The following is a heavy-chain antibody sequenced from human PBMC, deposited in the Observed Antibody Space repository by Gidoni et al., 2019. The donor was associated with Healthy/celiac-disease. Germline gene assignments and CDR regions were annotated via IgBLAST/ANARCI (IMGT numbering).Heavy chain of an antibody. CDR1: GGSISSSSYY. J-gene: IGHJ4*02. CDR3: ARLTFYYGASPPFDY. D-gene: IGHD3-10*01. V-gene: IGHV4-39*01. Sequence: QLQLQESGPGLVKPSETLSLTCTVPGGSISSSSYYWGWIRQPPGKGLEWVGSIYYSGSTYYNPSLKSRVTISVDTSKNQFSLKLSSVTAADTAVYYCARLTFYYGASPPFDYWGQGTLVTVSS. CDR2: IYYSGST.